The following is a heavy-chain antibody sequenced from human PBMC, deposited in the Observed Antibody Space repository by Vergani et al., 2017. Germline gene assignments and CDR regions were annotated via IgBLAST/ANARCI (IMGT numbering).Heavy chain of an antibody. CDR1: GESIRSGSHY. D-gene: IGHD2-15*01. V-gene: IGHV4-61*02. J-gene: IGHJ4*02. CDR3: ARSRPYCTSGSCPAI. CDR2: IHTGGGT. Sequence: QVKLQESGPGLLKPSQTLSLTCTVSGESIRSGSHYWSWIRQPAGKGPEWIGHIHTGGGTDLHPSFKSRVSISVDTSKNQFSLKLNSVTVADTAVYYCARSRPYCTSGSCPAIWGQGTLVTVSS.